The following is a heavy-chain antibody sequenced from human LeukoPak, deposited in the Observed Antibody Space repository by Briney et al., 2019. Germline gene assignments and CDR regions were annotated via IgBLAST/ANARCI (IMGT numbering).Heavy chain of an antibody. J-gene: IGHJ6*02. CDR2: ISGGGGPI. D-gene: IGHD3-10*01. V-gene: IGHV3-48*03. CDR3: ARDFTLVRGALHWYYSATAV. CDR1: GFTFSTYD. Sequence: GGSLRLSCAASGFTFSTYDMNWVRQAPGKGPEWVSYISGGGGPIYYTESVRGRFTISRDNAKNSLYLDMNSRRAEDTAVYQCARDFTLVRGALHWYYSATAVWGQGTTVPVPS.